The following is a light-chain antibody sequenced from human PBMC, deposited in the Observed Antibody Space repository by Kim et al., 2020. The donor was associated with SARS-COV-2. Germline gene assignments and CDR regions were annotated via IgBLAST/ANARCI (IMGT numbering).Light chain of an antibody. V-gene: IGKV3-15*01. CDR1: HSVGSD. Sequence: SPGERATLSCRASHSVGSDLAMYKQKPGQAPRLLIYGAYTRATGIPDRCSGSGSGTEFTLTIASLQSEEFAVYYCQKNHNSRPLTFGGGTKVDIK. CDR2: GAY. CDR3: QKNHNSRPLT. J-gene: IGKJ4*01.